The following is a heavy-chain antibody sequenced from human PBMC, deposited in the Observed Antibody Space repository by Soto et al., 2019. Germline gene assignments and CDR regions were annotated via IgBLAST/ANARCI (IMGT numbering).Heavy chain of an antibody. Sequence: GGSLRLSCATSGFTFTDYGMHWVRQAPGKGLEWVAVIWYDGSNRDYPDSVKGRFTISRDDSKNTVYLQMNSLRAEDTAVYYCTTDPVTMIVVVPSSGWGQGTLVTVSS. CDR3: TTDPVTMIVVVPSSG. CDR1: GFTFTDYG. D-gene: IGHD3-22*01. V-gene: IGHV3-33*01. J-gene: IGHJ4*02. CDR2: IWYDGSNR.